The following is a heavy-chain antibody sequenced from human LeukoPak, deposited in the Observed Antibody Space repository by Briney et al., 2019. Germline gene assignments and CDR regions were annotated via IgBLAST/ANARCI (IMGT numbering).Heavy chain of an antibody. D-gene: IGHD3-22*01. CDR2: ISPIFGIA. J-gene: IGHJ4*02. Sequence: SVKVSCKASGGTFSSYAISWVRQAPGQGLEWMGRISPIFGIANYAQKFQGRVTITADKSTSTAYMELSSLRSEDTAVYYCARDPRSPLYYYDSSGYFDYWAQGTLVTVSS. V-gene: IGHV1-69*04. CDR3: ARDPRSPLYYYDSSGYFDY. CDR1: GGTFSSYA.